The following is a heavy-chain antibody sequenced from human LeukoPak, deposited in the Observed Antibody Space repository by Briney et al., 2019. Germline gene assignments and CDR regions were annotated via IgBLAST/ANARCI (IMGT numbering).Heavy chain of an antibody. D-gene: IGHD2-15*01. Sequence: GRSLRLSCAASGFTFNSYTMHWVRQAPGEGLEWVAIISYDGSNKYYADSVKGRFTISRDNSNNTLYLQMNSLRAEDTAVYYCARDGCSGGNCHNFRYWGQGTLVTVSS. CDR2: ISYDGSNK. CDR1: GFTFNSYT. J-gene: IGHJ4*02. V-gene: IGHV3-30-3*01. CDR3: ARDGCSGGNCHNFRY.